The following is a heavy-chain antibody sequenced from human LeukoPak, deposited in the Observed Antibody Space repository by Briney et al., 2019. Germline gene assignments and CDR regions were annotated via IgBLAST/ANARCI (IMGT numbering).Heavy chain of an antibody. Sequence: GGSLRLSCAASGFTFSNYWMHWVRQAPGKGLVWVSRINSDGINTSYADSVKGRFTISRDNAKNTLNLQMNSLRAEDTAVYYCAKDLGIAAAGILGYWGQGTLVTVSS. D-gene: IGHD6-13*01. J-gene: IGHJ4*02. CDR2: INSDGINT. V-gene: IGHV3-74*01. CDR1: GFTFSNYW. CDR3: AKDLGIAAAGILGY.